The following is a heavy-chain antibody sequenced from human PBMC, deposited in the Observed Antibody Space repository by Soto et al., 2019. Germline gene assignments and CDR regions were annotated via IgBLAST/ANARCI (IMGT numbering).Heavy chain of an antibody. J-gene: IGHJ4*02. D-gene: IGHD6-19*01. CDR1: GYTFTSYG. CDR2: ISIYNGHT. V-gene: IGHV1-18*04. Sequence: QVQLEQSGAEVKKPGASVKVSCKASGYTFTSYGITWARQAPGQGLEWMGGISIYNGHTEYAQKLQGRVTMTTDTSTSTAYMELRSLRFDDTALYFCARRGSGLVDYWGQGTPVTVSS. CDR3: ARRGSGLVDY.